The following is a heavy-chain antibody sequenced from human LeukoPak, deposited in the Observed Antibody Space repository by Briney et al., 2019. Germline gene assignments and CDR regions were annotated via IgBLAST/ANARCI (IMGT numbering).Heavy chain of an antibody. V-gene: IGHV1-2*02. Sequence: ASVKVSCKASGYTFTGYYMHWVRQAPGQGLEWMGWINPNSGGTNYAQKFQGRVTMTRDTSISTAYMELSRLRSDDTAVYYCARTYYYDSSGYNYRGQGTLVTVSS. CDR1: GYTFTGYY. CDR3: ARTYYYDSSGYNY. D-gene: IGHD3-22*01. J-gene: IGHJ4*02. CDR2: INPNSGGT.